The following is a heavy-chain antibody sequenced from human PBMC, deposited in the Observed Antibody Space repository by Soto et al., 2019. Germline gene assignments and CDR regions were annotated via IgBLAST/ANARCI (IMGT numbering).Heavy chain of an antibody. CDR3: ARRPATITVYGWLDP. Sequence: EVQLVESGGGLVKPGGSLRLSCAASGFTFSSYSMNWVRQAPGKGLEWVSSISSSSSYIYYADSVKGRFTISRDNAKNSLYLQMNSLRAEDTAVYYCARRPATITVYGWLDPWGQGTLVTVSS. V-gene: IGHV3-21*01. CDR2: ISSSSSYI. D-gene: IGHD5-12*01. CDR1: GFTFSSYS. J-gene: IGHJ5*02.